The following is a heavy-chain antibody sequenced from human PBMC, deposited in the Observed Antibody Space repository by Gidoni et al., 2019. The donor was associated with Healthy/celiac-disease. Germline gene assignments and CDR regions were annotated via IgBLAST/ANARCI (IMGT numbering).Heavy chain of an antibody. J-gene: IGHJ3*02. V-gene: IGHV5-51*01. CDR2: IAPGDSHT. CDR1: GYSFTSSW. D-gene: IGHD2-15*01. Sequence: EVQLVQSGAEVKTPGESLKISCKGSGYSFTSSWIGWWRQLPGKGLEWMGIIAPGDSHTRYSPSFQGQVTISADKSISTAYLQWSSLKASDTAMYYCARRGGAYCSGGSCYWIWGQGTMVTVSS. CDR3: ARRGGAYCSGGSCYWI.